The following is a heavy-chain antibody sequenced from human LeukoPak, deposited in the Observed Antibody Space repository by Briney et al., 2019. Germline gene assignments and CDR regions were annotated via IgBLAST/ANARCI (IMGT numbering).Heavy chain of an antibody. Sequence: SETLSLTCTVSGGSISSYYWNWIRQPPGKGPEWIGCISDTGTTKYNPAFKSRVTISVDTSRNQFSLKLTSVTAADTAVYFCATGYYEPFEKWGQGTLVSVSS. V-gene: IGHV4-59*01. D-gene: IGHD3-22*01. CDR2: ISDTGTT. CDR1: GGSISSYY. CDR3: ATGYYEPFEK. J-gene: IGHJ4*02.